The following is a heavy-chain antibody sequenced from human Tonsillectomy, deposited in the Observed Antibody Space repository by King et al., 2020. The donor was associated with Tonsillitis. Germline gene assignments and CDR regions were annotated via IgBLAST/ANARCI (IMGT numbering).Heavy chain of an antibody. CDR3: ARMVGYGDYRNYYYYYGMDV. CDR2: IFSNDGK. V-gene: IGHV2-26*01. CDR1: GFSLSNARMG. J-gene: IGHJ6*02. Sequence: QFTLKESGPVLVKPTETLTLTCTVSGFSLSNARMGVSWILQPPGKALEWLAHIFSNDGKYYSPTLKGRLTISNDTPKSQVVLTMTNMDPVDTATYYCARMVGYGDYRNYYYYYGMDVWGQGTTVTVSS. D-gene: IGHD4-17*01.